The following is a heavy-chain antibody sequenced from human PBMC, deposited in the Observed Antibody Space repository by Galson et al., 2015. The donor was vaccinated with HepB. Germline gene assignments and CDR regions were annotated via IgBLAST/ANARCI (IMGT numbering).Heavy chain of an antibody. Sequence: SLRLSCAASGFTFSNYAMNWVRQAPGKGLEWVSIISGSGGSTYYADSVKGRFTISRDNSKNTLYLQMNSLRAEDTAVYYCAKDLGSSSISGYYSLDVWGQGTTVSVSS. CDR2: ISGSGGST. CDR1: GFTFSNYA. V-gene: IGHV3-23*01. D-gene: IGHD6-13*01. J-gene: IGHJ6*02. CDR3: AKDLGSSSISGYYSLDV.